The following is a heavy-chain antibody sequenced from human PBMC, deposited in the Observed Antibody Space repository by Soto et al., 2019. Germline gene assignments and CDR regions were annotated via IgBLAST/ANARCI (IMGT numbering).Heavy chain of an antibody. CDR3: AQSKWELLRAFEV. V-gene: IGHV2-5*02. CDR2: ICGDDEK. J-gene: IGHJ3*01. D-gene: IGHD1-26*01. Sequence: QITLKESGPSLVKPTQTLTLTCTFAGFSLTRSEVGGGWIRQPPGKALEWLALICGDDEKLYRPSLKTRLTITRHPSENQVAPTMTNMDPVDTATYYCAQSKWELLRAFEVWGQGTMVTVSS. CDR1: GFSLTRSEVG.